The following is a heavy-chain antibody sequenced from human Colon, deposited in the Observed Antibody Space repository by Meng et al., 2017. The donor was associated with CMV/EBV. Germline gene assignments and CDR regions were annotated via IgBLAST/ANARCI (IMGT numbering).Heavy chain of an antibody. CDR2: VSYSGNT. CDR3: AREASGWSTGVDN. J-gene: IGHJ4*02. D-gene: IGHD6-19*01. V-gene: IGHV4-61*01. CDR1: GGSVNSGSYY. Sequence: GGSVNSGSYYWTWIRQPPGKGLEWIGYVSYSGNTNYNPSLKSRLTIEVDTSRNQFSLKLTSVSAADTAMYYCAREASGWSTGVDNWGQGTLVTVSS.